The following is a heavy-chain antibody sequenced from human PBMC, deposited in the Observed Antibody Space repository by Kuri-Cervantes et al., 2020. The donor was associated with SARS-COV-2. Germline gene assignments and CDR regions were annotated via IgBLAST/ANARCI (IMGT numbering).Heavy chain of an antibody. Sequence: GGSLRLSCAASGFRFSSYGMHWVRQAPGKGLEWVAFTQYDGSSKYYADSVKGRFTISRDNSKNTLYLQMNSLRAEDTAVYYCARDSRSWYQVLLDRYSYSYMDVWGKGTTVTVSS. V-gene: IGHV3-30*02. D-gene: IGHD3-3*01. J-gene: IGHJ6*03. CDR3: ARDSRSWYQVLLDRYSYSYMDV. CDR2: TQYDGSSK. CDR1: GFRFSSYG.